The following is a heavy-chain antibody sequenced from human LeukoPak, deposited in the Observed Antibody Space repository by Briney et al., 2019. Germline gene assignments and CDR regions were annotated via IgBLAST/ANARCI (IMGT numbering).Heavy chain of an antibody. CDR3: ARNGGYSGYDSAY. D-gene: IGHD5-12*01. J-gene: IGHJ4*02. V-gene: IGHV1-69*13. Sequence: VASVKVSCKASRGTFSSYAISWVRQAPGQGLEWMGGIIPIFGTANYAQKFQGRVTITADGSTSTAYMELSSLRSEDTAVYYCARNGGYSGYDSAYWGQGTLVTVSS. CDR2: IIPIFGTA. CDR1: RGTFSSYA.